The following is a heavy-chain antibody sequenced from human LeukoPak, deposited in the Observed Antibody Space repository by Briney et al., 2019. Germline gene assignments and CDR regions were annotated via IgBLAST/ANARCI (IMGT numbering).Heavy chain of an antibody. V-gene: IGHV3-7*01. CDR3: ARPRGCGSARCSNFDY. D-gene: IGHD2-2*01. CDR2: MDEYGSDI. J-gene: IGHJ4*02. Sequence: GGSLRLSCAASGFSIRDHDMSWVRQAPGKGLEWVAIMDEYGSDIFYVESVKGRFIISRANARNSLYLQMNNLRAEDTAVYYCARPRGCGSARCSNFDYWGQGTLVTVSS. CDR1: GFSIRDHD.